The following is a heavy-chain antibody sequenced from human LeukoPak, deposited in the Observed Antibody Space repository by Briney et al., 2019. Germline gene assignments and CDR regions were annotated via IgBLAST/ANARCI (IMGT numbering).Heavy chain of an antibody. J-gene: IGHJ4*02. D-gene: IGHD3-22*01. CDR3: ARHTRITMIVVAGTFDY. Sequence: SETLSLTCTVSGGSISSSSYYWGWIRQPPGKGLEWIGSIYYSGSTYYNPSLKRRVTISVDTSKNQFSLKLSSVTAADTAVYYCARHTRITMIVVAGTFDYWGQGTLVTVSS. V-gene: IGHV4-39*01. CDR1: GGSISSSSYY. CDR2: IYYSGST.